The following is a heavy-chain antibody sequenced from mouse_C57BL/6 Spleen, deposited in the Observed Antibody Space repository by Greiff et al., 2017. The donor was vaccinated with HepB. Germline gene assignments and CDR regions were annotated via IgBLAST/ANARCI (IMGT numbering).Heavy chain of an antibody. D-gene: IGHD1-1*01. CDR3: ARRNYGGDYYAMDY. V-gene: IGHV1-50*01. J-gene: IGHJ4*01. Sequence: QVQLQQPGAELVKPGASVKLSCKASGYTFTSYWMQWVKQRPGQGLEWIGEIDPSDSYTNYNQKFKGKATLTVDTSSSTAYMQRSSLTSEDSAVYYCARRNYGGDYYAMDYWGQGTSVTVSS. CDR2: IDPSDSYT. CDR1: GYTFTSYW.